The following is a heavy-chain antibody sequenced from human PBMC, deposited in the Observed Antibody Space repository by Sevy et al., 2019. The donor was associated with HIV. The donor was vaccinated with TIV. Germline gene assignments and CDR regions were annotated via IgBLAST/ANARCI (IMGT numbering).Heavy chain of an antibody. CDR1: GYTFTSYG. CDR3: ARDPRTFYYDSSGYGHDY. J-gene: IGHJ4*02. CDR2: ISANNGNT. V-gene: IGHV1-18*01. Sequence: ASVKVSCKASGYTFTSYGISWVRQAPGQGLAWMGWISANNGNTNYVQKFQGRVTMTTDTSTTTAYMELRSLRSDDTAVYYCARDPRTFYYDSSGYGHDYWGQGTLVTVSS. D-gene: IGHD3-22*01.